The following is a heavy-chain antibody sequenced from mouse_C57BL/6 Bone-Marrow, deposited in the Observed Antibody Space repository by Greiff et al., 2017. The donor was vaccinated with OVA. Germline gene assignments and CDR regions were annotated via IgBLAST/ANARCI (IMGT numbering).Heavy chain of an antibody. D-gene: IGHD1-1*01. CDR1: GYAFTNYL. CDR3: ARDHYGSSFDY. J-gene: IGHJ2*01. Sequence: VQLQQSGAELVRPGTSVKVSCKASGYAFTNYLLEWVKQRPGQGLEWIGVINPGRGGTNYNEKFKGKATLTADKSSSTAYMQLSSLTSEDSAVYFCARDHYGSSFDYWGQGTTLTVSS. CDR2: INPGRGGT. V-gene: IGHV1-54*01.